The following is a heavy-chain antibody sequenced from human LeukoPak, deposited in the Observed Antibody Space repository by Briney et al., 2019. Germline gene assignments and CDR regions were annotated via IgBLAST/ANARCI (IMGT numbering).Heavy chain of an antibody. CDR3: ARGHQVEMATIYY. J-gene: IGHJ4*02. CDR2: IIPIFGTA. D-gene: IGHD5-24*01. V-gene: IGHV1-69*13. CDR1: GGTFSSYA. Sequence: GASVKVSCKASGGTFSSYAISWVRQAPGQGLGWMGGIIPIFGTANYAQKFQGRVTITADESTSTAYMELSSLRSEGTAVYYCARGHQVEMATIYYWGQGTLVTVSS.